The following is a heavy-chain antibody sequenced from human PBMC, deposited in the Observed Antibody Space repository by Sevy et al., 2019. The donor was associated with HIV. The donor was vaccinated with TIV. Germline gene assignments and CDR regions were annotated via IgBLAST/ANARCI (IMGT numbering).Heavy chain of an antibody. CDR1: GGSISSGNYL. CDR2: VHYSGRT. J-gene: IGHJ4*02. Sequence: SETLSLTCTVSGGSISSGNYLWSWIRQTPGKGLEWIGTVHYSGRTYYNPSLKSRVTISEDTSKNQFSLNLNSVTAADTGVYFSARNFDYWGQGTLVTVSS. V-gene: IGHV4-39*01. CDR3: ARNFDY.